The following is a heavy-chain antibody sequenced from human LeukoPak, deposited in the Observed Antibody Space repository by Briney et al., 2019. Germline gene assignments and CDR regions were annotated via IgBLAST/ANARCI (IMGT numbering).Heavy chain of an antibody. J-gene: IGHJ4*02. CDR1: GFTVSSNY. V-gene: IGHV3-66*02. Sequence: GGYLRLSCAASGFTVSSNYMSWVRQAPGKGLEWVSVIYSGGSTYYADSVKGRFTISRDNSKNTLYLQMNSLRAEDTAVYYCARDSGYDSPVDYWGQGTLVTVSS. D-gene: IGHD5-12*01. CDR2: IYSGGST. CDR3: ARDSGYDSPVDY.